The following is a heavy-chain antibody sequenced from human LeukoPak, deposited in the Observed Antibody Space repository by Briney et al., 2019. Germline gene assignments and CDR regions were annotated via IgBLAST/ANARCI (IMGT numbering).Heavy chain of an antibody. J-gene: IGHJ3*01. V-gene: IGHV4-61*02. Sequence: SETLSLTCSVSGGSITSPTYYWAWIRQSAAKGLQYLGRLFASGNYNYNPSLKGRAAMSVDTSKSQISLKLTSVTGADTAMYYCAAFCASTSCLGHVFDVWGHGTMVTVSS. CDR3: AAFCASTSCLGHVFDV. CDR1: GGSITSPTYY. D-gene: IGHD2-21*01. CDR2: LFASGNY.